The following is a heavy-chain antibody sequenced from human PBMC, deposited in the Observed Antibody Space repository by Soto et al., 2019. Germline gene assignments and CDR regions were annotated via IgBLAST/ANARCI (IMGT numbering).Heavy chain of an antibody. V-gene: IGHV1-69*12. D-gene: IGHD3-22*01. CDR3: ASLSENYYDSSGYYLTPFDY. CDR2: IIPIFGTA. Sequence: QVQLVQSGAEVKKPGSSVKVSCKASGGTFSSYAISWVRQAPGQGLEWMGGIIPIFGTANYAQKFQVRVTITADESTSTAYMELSRLRSEDTAVYYCASLSENYYDSSGYYLTPFDYWGQGTLVTVSS. J-gene: IGHJ4*02. CDR1: GGTFSSYA.